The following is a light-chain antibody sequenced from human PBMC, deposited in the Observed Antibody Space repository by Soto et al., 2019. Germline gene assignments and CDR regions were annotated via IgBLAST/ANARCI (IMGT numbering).Light chain of an antibody. V-gene: IGKV3-11*01. J-gene: IGKJ4*01. CDR2: DAS. Sequence: EIVLTQSPATLSLSPGERATLSCRASQSVSSYLAWYQQKPGQSPRLLIYDASNRATGISAIFSGSGSGTAVPLTLSTLEPEDCAVYYCHQRSNWPPLTFGGGTKVEIK. CDR3: HQRSNWPPLT. CDR1: QSVSSY.